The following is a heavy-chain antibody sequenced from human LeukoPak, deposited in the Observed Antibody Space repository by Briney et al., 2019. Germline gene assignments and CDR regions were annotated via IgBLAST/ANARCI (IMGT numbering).Heavy chain of an antibody. D-gene: IGHD6-13*01. CDR2: IYYSGST. V-gene: IGHV4-59*01. J-gene: IGHJ4*02. CDR3: ARGRQQLAY. Sequence: PSETLSLTCAVSGGSISSYYWSWIRQPPGKGLEWIGYIYYSGSTNYNPSLKSRVTISVDTSKNQFSLKLSSVTVADTAVYYCARGRQQLAYWGQGTLVTVSS. CDR1: GGSISSYY.